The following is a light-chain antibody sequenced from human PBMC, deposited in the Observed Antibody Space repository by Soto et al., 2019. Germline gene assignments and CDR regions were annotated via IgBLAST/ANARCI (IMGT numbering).Light chain of an antibody. J-gene: IGLJ2*01. V-gene: IGLV1-47*01. Sequence: QSVLTQPPSASGTPGQRVTISCSGSSSNIGSNYVYWYQQLPGTAPKLLIYRNNQRPSGVPDRFSGSKSGTSASLAISGLRSEDEADYYCAAWDDSLSAASVVFGGGTQLTVL. CDR2: RNN. CDR3: AAWDDSLSAASVV. CDR1: SSNIGSNY.